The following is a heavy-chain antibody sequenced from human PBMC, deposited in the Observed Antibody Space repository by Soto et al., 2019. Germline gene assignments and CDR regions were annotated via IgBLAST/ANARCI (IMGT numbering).Heavy chain of an antibody. D-gene: IGHD2-8*01. CDR3: FRKHFYFNGVFGRPFDGFGM. CDR2: ISLRGSTV. Sequence: GGSLRLSCAASGFTFRNYNMKWVRQAPGKGLEWVAHISLRGSTVDYADSVKGRFTISRDDADNSLFLQMNSLGADDTALYYCFRKHFYFNGVFGRPFDGFGMWGPGTIVT. CDR1: GFTFRNYN. V-gene: IGHV3-48*01. J-gene: IGHJ3*02.